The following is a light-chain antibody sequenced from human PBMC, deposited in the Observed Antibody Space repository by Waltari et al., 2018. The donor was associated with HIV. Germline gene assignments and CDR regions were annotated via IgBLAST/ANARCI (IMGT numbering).Light chain of an antibody. J-gene: IGLJ3*02. CDR3: SSYTSSSTRV. Sequence: QSALTQPASVSGSPGQSITISCTGTSSDVGGYNYVSWYQQYPGKAPKLMIYDVSNRPSGVSNRFSCSKSGNTATLTISGLQAEDEADYYCSSYTSSSTRVFGGGTKLTVL. V-gene: IGLV2-14*01. CDR2: DVS. CDR1: SSDVGGYNY.